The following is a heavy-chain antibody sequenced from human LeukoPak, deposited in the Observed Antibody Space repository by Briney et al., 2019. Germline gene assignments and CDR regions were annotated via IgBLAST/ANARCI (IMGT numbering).Heavy chain of an antibody. V-gene: IGHV3-72*01. CDR3: ARDLGAHAFDI. CDR2: IRDKVHSYTT. J-gene: IGHJ3*02. Sequence: GGSLRLSCAASAFSFSSYEMNWVRQAPGKGLEWVGRIRDKVHSYTTEYAASVQGRFTISRDDSKNSLYLQMNSLKTEDTAVYYCARDLGAHAFDIWGQGTMVTVSS. CDR1: AFSFSSYE.